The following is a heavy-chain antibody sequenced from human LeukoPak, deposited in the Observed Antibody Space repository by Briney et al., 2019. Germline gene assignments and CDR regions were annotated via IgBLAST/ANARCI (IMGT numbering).Heavy chain of an antibody. D-gene: IGHD3-22*01. CDR3: ARANYYDSSGNY. Sequence: GVSVKVSCKASGGTFSSYAISWVRQAPGQGLEWMGRIIPILGIANYAQKFQGRVTITADKSTSTAYMELSSLRSEDTAVYYCARANYYDSSGNYWGQGTLVTVSS. J-gene: IGHJ4*02. V-gene: IGHV1-69*04. CDR1: GGTFSSYA. CDR2: IIPILGIA.